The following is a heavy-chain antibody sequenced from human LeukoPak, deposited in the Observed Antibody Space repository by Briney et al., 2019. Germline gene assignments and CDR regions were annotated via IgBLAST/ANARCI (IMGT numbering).Heavy chain of an antibody. CDR2: IKQDGSEK. V-gene: IGHV3-7*01. CDR3: AREGLYSGYDSISDY. D-gene: IGHD5-12*01. CDR1: GFTFSSYL. J-gene: IGHJ4*02. Sequence: AGGSLRLSCAASGFTFSSYLMSWVRQAPGKGLEWVANIKQDGSEKYYVDSVKGRFTISRDNAKNSLYLQMNSLRAEDTAVYYCAREGLYSGYDSISDYWGQGTLVTVSS.